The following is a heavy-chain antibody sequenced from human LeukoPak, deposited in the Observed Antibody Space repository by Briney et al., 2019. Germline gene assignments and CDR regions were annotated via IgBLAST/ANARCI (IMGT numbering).Heavy chain of an antibody. D-gene: IGHD4-23*01. Sequence: QPGGSPRLSYAASGFTFSSYAMSWVRQAPGKGLEWVSAISGSGGSTYYADSVKGRFTISRDNSKNTLYLQMNSLRAEDTAVYYCAKSIAVMVVTPDFDYWGQGTLVTVSS. J-gene: IGHJ4*02. V-gene: IGHV3-23*01. CDR2: ISGSGGST. CDR3: AKSIAVMVVTPDFDY. CDR1: GFTFSSYA.